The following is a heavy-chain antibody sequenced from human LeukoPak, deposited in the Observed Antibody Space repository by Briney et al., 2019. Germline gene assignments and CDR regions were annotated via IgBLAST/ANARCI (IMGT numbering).Heavy chain of an antibody. J-gene: IGHJ3*02. CDR2: INSDGSST. Sequence: PGGSLRLSCAASGFTFDDYGMSWVRQAPGKGLVWVSRINSDGSSTSYADSVKGRFTISRDNAKNTLYLQMNSLRAEDTAVYYCARERGRAGAFDIWGQGTMVTVSS. V-gene: IGHV3-74*01. CDR3: ARERGRAGAFDI. D-gene: IGHD6-13*01. CDR1: GFTFDDYG.